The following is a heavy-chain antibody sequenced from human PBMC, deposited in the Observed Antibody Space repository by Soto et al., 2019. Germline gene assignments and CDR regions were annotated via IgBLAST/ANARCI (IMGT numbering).Heavy chain of an antibody. D-gene: IGHD6-13*01. V-gene: IGHV3-30-3*01. CDR1: GFTFSSYA. Sequence: QVQLVESGGGVVQPGRSLRLSCAASGFTFSSYAMHWVRQAPGKGLECVAVISYDGSNKYYADSVKGRFTISRDNSKSTLYLQMNSLRSEDTAVFYCARDQTGISAAGGGRIDYWGQGSLVTVSS. J-gene: IGHJ4*02. CDR2: ISYDGSNK. CDR3: ARDQTGISAAGGGRIDY.